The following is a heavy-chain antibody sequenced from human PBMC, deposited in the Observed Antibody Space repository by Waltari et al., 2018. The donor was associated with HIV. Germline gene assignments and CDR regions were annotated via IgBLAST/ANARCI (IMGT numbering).Heavy chain of an antibody. J-gene: IGHJ6*02. V-gene: IGHV1-8*01. CDR1: GYTLTSYD. Sequence: QVQLVQSGAEVKKPGASVKVSCKASGYTLTSYDLNWVRQATGQGLEWMGWMNPNSGNTSYAQEFQGRVTMTRNTSLMTAYMALISLRSEDTALYYCARIFAVPFIVGDGMDVWGQGTTVTVSS. D-gene: IGHD1-26*01. CDR3: ARIFAVPFIVGDGMDV. CDR2: MNPNSGNT.